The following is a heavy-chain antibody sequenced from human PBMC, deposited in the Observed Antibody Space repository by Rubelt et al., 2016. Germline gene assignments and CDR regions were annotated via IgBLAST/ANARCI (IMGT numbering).Heavy chain of an antibody. V-gene: IGHV4-59*12. Sequence: QVQLQESGPGLVKPSETLSLTCTVSGGSISSYYWSWIRQPPGKGLEWIGYIYYSGRTDYNPSLKSRVTISVDTSKNQFSLKLTSVTAADAGVYYCARASTVLLRLDYWGQGTLVTVSS. CDR2: IYYSGRT. D-gene: IGHD2/OR15-2a*01. CDR3: ARASTVLLRLDY. J-gene: IGHJ4*02. CDR1: GGSISSYY.